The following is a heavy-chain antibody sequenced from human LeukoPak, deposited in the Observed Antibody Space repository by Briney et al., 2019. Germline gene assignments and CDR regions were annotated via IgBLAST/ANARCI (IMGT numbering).Heavy chain of an antibody. Sequence: GGSLRLSCAASGFTFSNAWMSWVRQAPGKGLEWVGRIKSKTDGGTTDYAAPVKGRFTISRDDSKNTLYLQMNSLKTEDTAVYYCTTDDYGKGEAFDIWGQGTMVTVSS. CDR2: IKSKTDGGTT. D-gene: IGHD4-17*01. V-gene: IGHV3-15*01. J-gene: IGHJ3*02. CDR3: TTDDYGKGEAFDI. CDR1: GFTFSNAW.